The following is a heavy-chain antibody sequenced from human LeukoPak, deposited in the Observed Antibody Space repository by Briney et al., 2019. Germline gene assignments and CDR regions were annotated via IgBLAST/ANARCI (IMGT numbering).Heavy chain of an antibody. CDR1: GFTLSSYW. CDR2: IKQDGSEK. Sequence: PGGSLRLSCAASGFTLSSYWMSWVRQAPGKGLEWVANIKQDGSEKYYVDSVKGRFTISRDNAKNSLYLQMNSLRAEDTAVYYCARTYSGFDYWGQGTLVTVSS. V-gene: IGHV3-7*03. CDR3: ARTYSGFDY. J-gene: IGHJ4*02. D-gene: IGHD2-15*01.